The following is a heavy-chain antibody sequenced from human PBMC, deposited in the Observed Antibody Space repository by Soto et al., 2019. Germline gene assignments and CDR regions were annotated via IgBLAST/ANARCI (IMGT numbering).Heavy chain of an antibody. V-gene: IGHV3-30*18. CDR1: GFTFSSYG. D-gene: IGHD3-10*01. J-gene: IGHJ3*02. Sequence: GGSLRLSCAASGFTFSSYGMHWVRQAPGKGQEWVAVISYDGSNKYYADSVKGRFTISRDNSKNTLYLQMNSLRAEDTAVYYCAKAIYYYGSKLGAFDIWGQATMVTVSS. CDR3: AKAIYYYGSKLGAFDI. CDR2: ISYDGSNK.